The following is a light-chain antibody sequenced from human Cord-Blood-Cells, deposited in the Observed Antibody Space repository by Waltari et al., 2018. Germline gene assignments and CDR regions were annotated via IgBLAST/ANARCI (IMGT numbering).Light chain of an antibody. V-gene: IGLV2-23*01. CDR3: CSYAGSSTYV. Sequence: QSALTQPASVSGSPGQSITIPCTGTSSDVGRYHLVSWYQQHPGKAPKLMIYEGSKRPSGVSNRFSGSKSGNTASLTISGLQAEDEADYYCCSYAGSSTYVFGTGTKVTVL. J-gene: IGLJ1*01. CDR1: SSDVGRYHL. CDR2: EGS.